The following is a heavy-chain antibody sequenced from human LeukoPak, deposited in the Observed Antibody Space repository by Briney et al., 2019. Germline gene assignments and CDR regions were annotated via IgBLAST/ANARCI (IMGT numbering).Heavy chain of an antibody. CDR3: ARETSLAGFASGLGFNY. D-gene: IGHD6-19*01. CDR1: GGSISSYY. Sequence: SETLSLTCTVSGGSISSYYWSWIRQPPGKGLEWIGYIYYSGSTNYNPSFKSRVTMSIDTSKNQFSLKLTSVTAADTATYYCARETSLAGFASGLGFNYWGQGILVTVSS. V-gene: IGHV4-59*01. J-gene: IGHJ4*02. CDR2: IYYSGST.